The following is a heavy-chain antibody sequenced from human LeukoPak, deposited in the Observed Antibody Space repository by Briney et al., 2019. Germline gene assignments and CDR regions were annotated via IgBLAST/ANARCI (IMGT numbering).Heavy chain of an antibody. CDR2: IRSKGYGGTT. CDR1: GFTFGDYA. V-gene: IGHV3-49*04. CDR3: TRDVRHSYGPPSDY. Sequence: GGSLRLSCTGSGFTFGDYAMSWVRQAPGKGLEWVGFIRSKGYGGTTEYAASVKGRFTISRDDFKSIAYLQMNSLITEDTAVYYCTRDVRHSYGPPSDYWGQGTLVTVSS. D-gene: IGHD5-18*01. J-gene: IGHJ4*02.